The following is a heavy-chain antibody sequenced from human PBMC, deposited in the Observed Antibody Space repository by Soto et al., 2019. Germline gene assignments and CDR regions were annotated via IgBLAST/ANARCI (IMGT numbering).Heavy chain of an antibody. CDR2: RYSDGRS. Sequence: GGSLRLSCAGSGFTVSISYMTWVRQVPGKGLEWVSIRYSDGRSYHAESVKGRFTISTDDSENTLYLQMNSLRAEDTAVYYCAKDVLRFLEWLAFYGMDVWGQGTTVTVSS. J-gene: IGHJ6*02. D-gene: IGHD3-3*01. CDR3: AKDVLRFLEWLAFYGMDV. CDR1: GFTVSISY. V-gene: IGHV3-66*01.